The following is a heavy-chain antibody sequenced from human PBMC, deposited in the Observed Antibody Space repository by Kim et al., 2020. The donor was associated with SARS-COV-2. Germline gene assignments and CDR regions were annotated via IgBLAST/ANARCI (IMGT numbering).Heavy chain of an antibody. CDR2: IYYSGST. Sequence: SETLSLTCTVSGGSISSSSYYWGWIRQPPGKGLEWIGSIYYSGSTYYNPSLKSRVTISVDTSKNQFSLKLSSVTAADTAVYYCVYGSGSYHTSDYWGQGTLVTVSS. J-gene: IGHJ4*02. V-gene: IGHV4-39*01. CDR3: VYGSGSYHTSDY. D-gene: IGHD3-10*01. CDR1: GGSISSSSYY.